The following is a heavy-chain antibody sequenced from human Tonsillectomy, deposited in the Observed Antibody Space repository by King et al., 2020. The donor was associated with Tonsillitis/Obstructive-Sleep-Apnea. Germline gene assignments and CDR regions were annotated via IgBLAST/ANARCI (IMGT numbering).Heavy chain of an antibody. CDR2: IKSKTDGGTT. V-gene: IGHV3-15*07. CDR3: TTDALVVPAATDY. CDR1: GFTFNNAW. Sequence: VQLVESGGGLVKPGGSLRLSCAASGFTFNNAWMNWVRQAPGKGLEWVGGIKSKTDGGTTDYAAPVKGRFTISRDDSKNTLYLQMNSLKTEDTAVYYCTTDALVVPAATDYWGQGTLVTVSS. D-gene: IGHD2-2*01. J-gene: IGHJ4*02.